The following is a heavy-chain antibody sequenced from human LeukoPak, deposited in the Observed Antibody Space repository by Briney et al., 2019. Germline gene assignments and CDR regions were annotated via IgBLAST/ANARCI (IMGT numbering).Heavy chain of an antibody. V-gene: IGHV1-18*01. CDR2: ISAYNGNT. D-gene: IGHD6-13*01. CDR1: GYTFTSNG. Sequence: GASVKVSCKASGYTFTSNGISWVRQAPGQGLEWMGWISAYNGNTNYAQKLQGRVTMTTDTSTSTAYMELRSLRSDDTAVYYCARLRQQLARQHYFDYWGQGTLVTVSS. J-gene: IGHJ4*02. CDR3: ARLRQQLARQHYFDY.